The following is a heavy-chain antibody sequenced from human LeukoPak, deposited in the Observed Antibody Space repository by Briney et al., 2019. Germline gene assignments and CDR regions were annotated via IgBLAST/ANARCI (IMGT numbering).Heavy chain of an antibody. CDR3: AKDKAAGIASNWFDP. J-gene: IGHJ5*02. D-gene: IGHD6-13*01. CDR2: ISGSGGST. V-gene: IGHV3-23*01. Sequence: GGSLRLSCAASGFTFSSYAMSWVRQAPGKGLKWVSSISGSGGSTYYADSVKGRFTISRDNDKNTLYLQLNSMRAADTAVYYCAKDKAAGIASNWFDPWGQGTLVTVSS. CDR1: GFTFSSYA.